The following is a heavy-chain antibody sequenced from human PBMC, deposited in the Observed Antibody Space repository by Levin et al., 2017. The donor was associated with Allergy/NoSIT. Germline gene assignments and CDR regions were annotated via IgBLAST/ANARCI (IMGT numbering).Heavy chain of an antibody. D-gene: IGHD2/OR15-2a*01. V-gene: IGHV4-39*07. Sequence: SETLSLTCTVSGGSISDDSYYWAWVRQPPGKGLEWVGSIYYDGSAYYNPSLKTRLTISVDTSKNQFSLRVNSVIAADTAVYFCAGEPNSPYYYHYGLDVWGPGTTVTVSS. CDR1: GGSISDDSYY. CDR2: IYYDGSA. CDR3: AGEPNSPYYYHYGLDV. J-gene: IGHJ6*02.